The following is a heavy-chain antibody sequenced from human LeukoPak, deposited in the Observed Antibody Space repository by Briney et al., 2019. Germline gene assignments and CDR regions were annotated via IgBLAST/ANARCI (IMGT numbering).Heavy chain of an antibody. Sequence: SETLSLTCGVSGYSISSGYYWAWIRQPPGKGLEWIGSIYHSGTTYYNASLKGRVTMFVDRSKNQFSLKLTSVTAADTAVYYCAKESGHTYYYHYMDVWGKGTTVTVSS. J-gene: IGHJ6*03. CDR2: IYHSGTT. D-gene: IGHD7-27*01. CDR1: GYSISSGYY. V-gene: IGHV4-38-2*02. CDR3: AKESGHTYYYHYMDV.